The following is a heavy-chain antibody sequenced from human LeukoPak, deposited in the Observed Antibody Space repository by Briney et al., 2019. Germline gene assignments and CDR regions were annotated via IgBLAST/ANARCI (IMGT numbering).Heavy chain of an antibody. CDR1: GGTFSSYA. D-gene: IGHD6-13*01. CDR3: ARVGYGGGSFDI. Sequence: GASVKVSCKASGGTFSSYAISWVRQAPGQGLELMGGIITIFGTANYAQKFQGRVTITTDESTSTAYMELSSLRSEDTAVYYCARVGYGGGSFDIWGQGTMVTVSS. J-gene: IGHJ3*02. CDR2: IITIFGTA. V-gene: IGHV1-69*05.